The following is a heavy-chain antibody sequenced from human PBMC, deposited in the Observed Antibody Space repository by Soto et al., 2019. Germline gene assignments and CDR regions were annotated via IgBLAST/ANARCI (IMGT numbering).Heavy chain of an antibody. Sequence: QVQLMQSGAEVRKPGSSVKVSCKASGGTLRRYVISWVRQAPGQGLEWLGGITPVLGTTNYVQNFQGRLTITADESATTVYMELGSLQSEDTAVYYCAREVGTSGPYYYFDNWGQGTLVTVSS. CDR3: AREVGTSGPYYYFDN. D-gene: IGHD2-2*01. CDR1: GGTLRRYV. CDR2: ITPVLGTT. V-gene: IGHV1-69*01. J-gene: IGHJ4*02.